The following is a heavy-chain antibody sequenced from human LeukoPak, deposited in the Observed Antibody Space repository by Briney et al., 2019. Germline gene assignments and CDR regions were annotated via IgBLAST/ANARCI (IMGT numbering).Heavy chain of an antibody. J-gene: IGHJ4*02. CDR3: AKVIPRGPRYFDY. V-gene: IGHV3-23*01. Sequence: GGSLRLSCAASGFTFSNYWMSWVRQAPGKGLEWVSAISGSGGSTYYADSVKGRFTISRDNSKNTLYLQMNSLRAEDTAVYYCAKVIPRGPRYFDYWGQGTLVTVSS. CDR1: GFTFSNYW. CDR2: ISGSGGST.